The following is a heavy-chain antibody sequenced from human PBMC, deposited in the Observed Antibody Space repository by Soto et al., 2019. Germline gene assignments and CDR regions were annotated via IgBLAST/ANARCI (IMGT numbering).Heavy chain of an antibody. V-gene: IGHV5-51*01. D-gene: IGHD1-1*01. CDR3: ARLGHLEWGDY. CDR2: IYPGDSDV. CDR1: GYSFTSYW. Sequence: XESLKVSCTGSGYSFTSYWIGWVLHMPGKGLEWMAIIYPGDSDVRYSPSFQGQVTISADKSISTAYLQWSSLRATDTAMYYCARLGHLEWGDYWGQGTLVTVSS. J-gene: IGHJ4*02.